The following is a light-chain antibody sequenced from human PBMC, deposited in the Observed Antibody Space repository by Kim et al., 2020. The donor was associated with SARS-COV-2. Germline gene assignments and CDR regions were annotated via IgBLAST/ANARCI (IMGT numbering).Light chain of an antibody. CDR1: QSVSSY. CDR3: QHHSNWLWT. V-gene: IGKV3-11*01. Sequence: EIVLTQSPATLSLSLGDRVTLSSRASQSVSSYLAWYQQKAGQAPRLLIYDASKRATGIPARFSGSGSGTDFTLTINSLEPEDFALYYCQHHSNWLWTFGQGTKVDIK. CDR2: DAS. J-gene: IGKJ1*01.